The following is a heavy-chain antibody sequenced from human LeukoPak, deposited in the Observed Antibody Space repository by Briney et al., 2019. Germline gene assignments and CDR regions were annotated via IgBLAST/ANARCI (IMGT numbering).Heavy chain of an antibody. V-gene: IGHV1-18*01. Sequence: ASVKLSCKASGYTFTSYGISWVRQAPGQGLEWMGWISAYNGNTNYAQKLQGRVTMTTDTSTSTAYMEMRSLRSDDTAVYYWARDPQWLIAVAGNNWFDPWGQRTLVTVSS. D-gene: IGHD6-19*01. J-gene: IGHJ5*02. CDR1: GYTFTSYG. CDR2: ISAYNGNT. CDR3: ARDPQWLIAVAGNNWFDP.